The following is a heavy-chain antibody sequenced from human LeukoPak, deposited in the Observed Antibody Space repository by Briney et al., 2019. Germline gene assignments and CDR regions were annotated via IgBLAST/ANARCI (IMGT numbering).Heavy chain of an antibody. D-gene: IGHD3-22*01. V-gene: IGHV1-18*01. CDR3: ARGESYYDSSGYSYWSFDL. CDR2: ISTYNGGT. CDR1: GYTFTSYG. Sequence: RASVKVSCKASGYTFTSYGINWVRQAPGQGLQWMGWISTYNGGTDYAQKFQGRVTMTRDTSTSTAYMELTSLRSDDTAVYYCARGESYYDSSGYSYWSFDLWGRGTLVTVSS. J-gene: IGHJ2*01.